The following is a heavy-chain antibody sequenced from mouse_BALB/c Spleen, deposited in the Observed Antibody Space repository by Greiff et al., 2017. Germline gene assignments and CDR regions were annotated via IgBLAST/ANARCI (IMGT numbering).Heavy chain of an antibody. D-gene: IGHD2-1*01. CDR1: GYSITSDYA. Sequence: EVKLMESGPGLVKPSQSLSLTCTVTGYSITSDYAWNWIRQFPGNKLEWMGYISYSGSTSYNPSLKSRISITRDTSKNQFFLQLNSVTTEDTATYYCARHGKGLDYWGQGTTLTVSS. J-gene: IGHJ2*01. CDR3: ARHGKGLDY. V-gene: IGHV3-2*02. CDR2: ISYSGST.